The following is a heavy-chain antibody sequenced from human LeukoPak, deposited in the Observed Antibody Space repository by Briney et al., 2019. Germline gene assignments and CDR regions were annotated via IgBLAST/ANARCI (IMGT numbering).Heavy chain of an antibody. Sequence: SETLSLTCAVYGGSFSGYYWSWIRQPPGKGLEWIGEINHSGSTNYNPSLKSRVTISVDPSKNQFSLKLSSVTAADTAVYYCAREGFGVVIKEVLGYYYYMDVWGKGTTVTVSS. J-gene: IGHJ6*03. V-gene: IGHV4-34*01. CDR2: INHSGST. CDR1: GGSFSGYY. CDR3: AREGFGVVIKEVLGYYYYMDV. D-gene: IGHD3-3*01.